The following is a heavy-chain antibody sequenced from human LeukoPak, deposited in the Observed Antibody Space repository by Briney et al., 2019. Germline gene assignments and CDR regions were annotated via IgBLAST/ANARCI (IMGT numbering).Heavy chain of an antibody. Sequence: GGSLRLSCAASGFTFSSYEMNWVRQAPGKGLEWVSYISSSGSTIYYADSVKGQFTTSRDNAKNSLYLQMNSLRAEDTAVYYCARDGDYAYGMDVWGQGTTVTVSS. V-gene: IGHV3-48*03. CDR3: ARDGDYAYGMDV. D-gene: IGHD4-17*01. CDR2: ISSSGSTI. J-gene: IGHJ6*02. CDR1: GFTFSSYE.